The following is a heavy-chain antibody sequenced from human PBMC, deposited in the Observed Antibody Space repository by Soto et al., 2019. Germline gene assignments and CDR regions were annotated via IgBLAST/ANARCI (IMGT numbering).Heavy chain of an antibody. V-gene: IGHV4-39*01. CDR3: ARHLSLTTYYDFWSGYYHYFDY. CDR1: GGSISSSSYY. Sequence: SETLSLTCTVSGGSISSSSYYWGWIRQPPGKGLEWIGSIYYSGSTYYNPSLKSRVTISVDTSKNQFSLKLSSVTAADTAVYYCARHLSLTTYYDFWSGYYHYFDYWGQGPMVTVSS. D-gene: IGHD3-3*01. J-gene: IGHJ4*02. CDR2: IYYSGST.